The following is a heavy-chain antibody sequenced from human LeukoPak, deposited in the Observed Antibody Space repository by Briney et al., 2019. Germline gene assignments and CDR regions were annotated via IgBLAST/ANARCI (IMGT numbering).Heavy chain of an antibody. CDR1: GYTFTSYY. D-gene: IGHD6-19*01. CDR2: INPSGGST. Sequence: ASVKVSCKASGYTFTSYYMHWVRQAPGQGLEWMGIINPSGGSTSYAQKFQGRVTMTRDTSISTAYMELSRLRSDDTAVYYCARDRYSSGWPCYFDYWGQGTLVTVSS. J-gene: IGHJ4*02. CDR3: ARDRYSSGWPCYFDY. V-gene: IGHV1-46*01.